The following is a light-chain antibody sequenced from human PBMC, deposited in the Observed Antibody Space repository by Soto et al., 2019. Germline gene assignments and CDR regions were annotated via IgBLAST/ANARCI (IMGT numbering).Light chain of an antibody. J-gene: IGKJ1*01. CDR2: GAS. CDR3: QQYGSSPTWK. V-gene: IGKV3-20*01. Sequence: EIVLTQSPGTLSLSPGEIATLSCSASQSVSSSYLAWYQQKPGQAPRLLIYGASSRATGIPDRFSGSGSGTDFTLTIRRLEPEDFAVYYCQQYGSSPTWKCGQGTKGDI. CDR1: QSVSSSY.